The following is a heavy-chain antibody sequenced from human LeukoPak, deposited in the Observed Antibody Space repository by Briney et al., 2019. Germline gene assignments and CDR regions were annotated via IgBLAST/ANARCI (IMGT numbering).Heavy chain of an antibody. CDR2: IYYSGST. J-gene: IGHJ4*02. D-gene: IGHD3-22*01. V-gene: IGHV4-39*01. Sequence: SETLSLTCTVSGGSIRGSSYYWGWIRQPPGKGLEWIGSIYYSGSTYYNPSLKSRVTISVDTSKNQFSLKLSSVTAADTAVYYCARPHYYDSSTHYFDYWGQGTLVTVSS. CDR3: ARPHYYDSSTHYFDY. CDR1: GGSIRGSSYY.